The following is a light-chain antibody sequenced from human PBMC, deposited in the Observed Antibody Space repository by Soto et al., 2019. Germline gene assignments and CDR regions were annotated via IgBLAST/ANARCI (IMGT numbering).Light chain of an antibody. CDR3: QQYNSYSPWT. J-gene: IGKJ1*01. CDR1: QNIGSN. CDR2: GAS. V-gene: IGKV3-15*01. Sequence: EVVMTQSPATLSASPGERVILSCRASQNIGSNLAWYQQRPGQAPRLLMYGASTRATETPARFSGSGSATDFTLTISSLQSDDFATYYCQQYNSYSPWTFGQGTKVEIK.